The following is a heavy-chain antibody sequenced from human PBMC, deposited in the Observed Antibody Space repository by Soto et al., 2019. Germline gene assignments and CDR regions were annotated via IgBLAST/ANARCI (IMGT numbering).Heavy chain of an antibody. CDR1: GFTFSTFA. J-gene: IGHJ4*02. CDR2: ISGSGGST. CDR3: AKGRSGGTYSGAILPFDY. Sequence: EVQLLESGGGLVQPGGSLRLSCAASGFTFSTFAMSWVRQRPGKGLEWVSGISGSGGSTDYADSLKGRFTISRDNPNNALYLQMSSLRVEDTAVYYCAKGRSGGTYSGAILPFDYWGQGTLVTVSS. V-gene: IGHV3-23*01. D-gene: IGHD1-26*01.